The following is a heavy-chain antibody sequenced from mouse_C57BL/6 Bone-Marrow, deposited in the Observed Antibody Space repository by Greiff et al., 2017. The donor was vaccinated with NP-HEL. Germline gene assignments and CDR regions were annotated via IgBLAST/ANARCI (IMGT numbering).Heavy chain of an antibody. D-gene: IGHD2-2*01. CDR1: GYTFTDYN. J-gene: IGHJ4*01. Sequence: EVQLQQSGPELVKPGASVKIPCKASGYTFTDYNMDWVKQSHGQSLEWIGDINPNNGGTIYNQKFKGKATLTVDKSSSTAYMELRSLTSEDTAVYYCARWAYGSAPMDYWGQGTSVTVSS. CDR2: INPNNGGT. V-gene: IGHV1-18*01. CDR3: ARWAYGSAPMDY.